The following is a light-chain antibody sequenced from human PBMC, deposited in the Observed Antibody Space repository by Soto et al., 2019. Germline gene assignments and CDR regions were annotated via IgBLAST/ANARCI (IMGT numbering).Light chain of an antibody. Sequence: SALTQPPSASRSPGQSTTISCTGTSSDVGAYNYVSWYQRHPGKAPKLMIYEVSNRRSGVSNRFSGSKSGATASLTISGLQAEDEADYYCSSYTARTTLYVFGTGTKVTVL. J-gene: IGLJ1*01. CDR2: EVS. CDR3: SSYTARTTLYV. V-gene: IGLV2-14*01. CDR1: SSDVGAYNY.